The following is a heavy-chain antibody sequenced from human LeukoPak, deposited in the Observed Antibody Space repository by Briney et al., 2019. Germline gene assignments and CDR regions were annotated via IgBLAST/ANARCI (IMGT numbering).Heavy chain of an antibody. J-gene: IGHJ3*02. CDR1: GGSISSGGYY. Sequence: SQTLSLTCTVSGGSISSGGYYWSWLRQHPGKGLEWIGYIYYSGSTYYNPSLKSRVTISVDTSKNQFSLKLSSVTAADTAVYYCARDRRYYDGSGYPPDAFDIWGQGTMVTVSS. V-gene: IGHV4-31*03. CDR2: IYYSGST. D-gene: IGHD3-22*01. CDR3: ARDRRYYDGSGYPPDAFDI.